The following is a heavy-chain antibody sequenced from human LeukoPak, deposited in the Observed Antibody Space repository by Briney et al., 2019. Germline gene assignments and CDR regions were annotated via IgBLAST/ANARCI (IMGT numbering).Heavy chain of an antibody. D-gene: IGHD3-16*01. V-gene: IGHV4-4*07. Sequence: SETLSLTCTVSGGSISSYYWSWIRQPAGKGLEWIGRIYTSGSTNYNPSLKSRVTMSVDTSKNQFSLKLSAVNAADTAVYYCARNLGIWSPFHIWGQGTIVTVSS. CDR3: ARNLGIWSPFHI. CDR1: GGSISSYY. J-gene: IGHJ3*02. CDR2: IYTSGST.